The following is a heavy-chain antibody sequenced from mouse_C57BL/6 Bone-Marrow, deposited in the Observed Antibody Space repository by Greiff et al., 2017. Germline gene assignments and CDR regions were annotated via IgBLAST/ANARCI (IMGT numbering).Heavy chain of an antibody. V-gene: IGHV1-4*01. CDR2: INPSSGYT. J-gene: IGHJ1*03. CDR1: GYTFTSYT. D-gene: IGHD1-1*01. Sequence: QVQLQQSGAELARPGASVKMSCKASGYTFTSYTMHWVKQRPGQGLEWIGYINPSSGYTKYNQKFKDKATLTADKSSSTAYMQLSSLTSEDSAVYYCARYYCGSSYDWYFDVWGTGTTVTVSS. CDR3: ARYYCGSSYDWYFDV.